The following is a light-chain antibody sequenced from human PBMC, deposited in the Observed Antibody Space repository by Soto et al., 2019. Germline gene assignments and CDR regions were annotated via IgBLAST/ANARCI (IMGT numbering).Light chain of an antibody. CDR3: QQYSSYPVT. V-gene: IGKV1-5*01. CDR2: DAS. J-gene: IGKJ3*01. CDR1: QSISTW. Sequence: DIQMTQSPSTLSASVGDRVAITCRASQSISTWLAWYQQKPGKAPNLLIYDASNLQRWVPSRFSGSKSGAEFTLTISSLQPDDFATYYCQQYSSYPVTFGPGTKVDI.